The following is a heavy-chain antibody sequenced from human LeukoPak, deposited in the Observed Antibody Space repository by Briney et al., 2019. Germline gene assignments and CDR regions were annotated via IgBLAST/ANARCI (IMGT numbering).Heavy chain of an antibody. J-gene: IGHJ5*02. CDR3: ARTAGGSGRWGDNWFDP. D-gene: IGHD3-10*01. Sequence: ASVKVSCKASGYTFTNSYMHWVRQAPGQGLEWVGWINLNNGGTNHAQKFQGRVTMTSDTSIRTAYMELSSLRFGDTAVYYCARTAGGSGRWGDNWFDPWGQGTLVTVSS. CDR1: GYTFTNSY. CDR2: INLNNGGT. V-gene: IGHV1-2*02.